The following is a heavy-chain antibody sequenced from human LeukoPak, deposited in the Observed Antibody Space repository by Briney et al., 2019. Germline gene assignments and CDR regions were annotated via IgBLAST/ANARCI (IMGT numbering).Heavy chain of an antibody. D-gene: IGHD2-2*01. J-gene: IGHJ4*02. V-gene: IGHV3-66*02. Sequence: GGSLRLSCAASGFTDSSNYMSWVRQAPGKGLEWVSVIYSGGSTYYADSVKGRVTISRDNSKNTLYLQMNSLRAEDTAVYYCARGPSPAEPPYWGQGTLVTVSS. CDR2: IYSGGST. CDR3: ARGPSPAEPPY. CDR1: GFTDSSNY.